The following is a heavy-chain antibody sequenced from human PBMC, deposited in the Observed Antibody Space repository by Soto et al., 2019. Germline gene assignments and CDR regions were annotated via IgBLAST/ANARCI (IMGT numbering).Heavy chain of an antibody. CDR3: AKDLLSYSGYNWYFDV. CDR1: GFTFYIYA. CDR2: ISNSGGST. Sequence: EVQLLESGGGLVQPGGSLRLSCAASGFTFYIYAMTWVRQAPGKGLEWVSVISNSGGSTYYADSVKGRFTISRDNSKNTLYLQMNSMRAEDTAIYYCAKDLLSYSGYNWYFDVWGRGTLVTVSS. J-gene: IGHJ2*01. V-gene: IGHV3-23*01. D-gene: IGHD5-12*01.